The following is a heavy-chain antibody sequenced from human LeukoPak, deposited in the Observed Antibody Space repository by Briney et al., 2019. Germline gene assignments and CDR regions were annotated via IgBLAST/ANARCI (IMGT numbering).Heavy chain of an antibody. Sequence: SETLSLTCSISGYSISSGYFWGWIRQPPGKGLEWIGNIHHDGITYYNPSLKSRVTISLDPSKNQFSLKLTSVAAADTALYHCARVHYYDASDYSTSNWFDPWGQGTLVTVST. CDR1: GYSISSGYF. CDR3: ARVHYYDASDYSTSNWFDP. D-gene: IGHD3-22*01. J-gene: IGHJ5*02. V-gene: IGHV4-38-2*02. CDR2: IHHDGIT.